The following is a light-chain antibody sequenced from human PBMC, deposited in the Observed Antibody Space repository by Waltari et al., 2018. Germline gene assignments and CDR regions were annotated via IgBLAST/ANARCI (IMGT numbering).Light chain of an antibody. J-gene: IGLJ3*02. CDR1: SLSRYY. V-gene: IGLV3-19*01. Sequence: SSELTQDPAVSVALGQTVRITCQGDSLSRYYAICYQQRPGQAPFLVLYGHDNRPSGTPDRFSGSTSGNTASLTITRAQAEDAGVYYCLSRDSSSTRVFGGGTTLTV. CDR3: LSRDSSSTRV. CDR2: GHD.